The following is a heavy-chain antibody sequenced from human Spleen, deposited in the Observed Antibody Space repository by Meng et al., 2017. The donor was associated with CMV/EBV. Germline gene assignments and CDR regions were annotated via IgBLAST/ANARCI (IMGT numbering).Heavy chain of an antibody. CDR2: ISSSGGNT. CDR1: GFTFSSYA. CDR3: AKGRSSSDVDY. V-gene: IGHV3-23*01. Sequence: EVQLLESGGGLVQPGGSLRLSCGASGFTFSSYAMNWVRQAPGKGLEWVSTISSSGGNTYYADSVKGRFTISRDNSKNTLYLQMNSLRAEDTAIYFCAKGRSSSDVDYWGQGTLVTVSS. J-gene: IGHJ4*02. D-gene: IGHD6-6*01.